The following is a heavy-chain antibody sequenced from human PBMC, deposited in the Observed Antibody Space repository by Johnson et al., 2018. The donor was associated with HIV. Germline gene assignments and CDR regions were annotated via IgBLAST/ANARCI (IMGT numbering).Heavy chain of an antibody. CDR3: AREISRYYYDYAAFDL. J-gene: IGHJ3*01. Sequence: EQLVESGGGLVQPGGSLRLSCAASGFSFDSHAINWVRQAPGKGLQWVSAISYSGSSTYYADSVKGRFTISRDNSRSTVYLHMSNLRADDTALYYCAREISRYYYDYAAFDLWGQGTTVTVSS. V-gene: IGHV3-23*04. D-gene: IGHD3-22*01. CDR1: GFSFDSHA. CDR2: ISYSGSST.